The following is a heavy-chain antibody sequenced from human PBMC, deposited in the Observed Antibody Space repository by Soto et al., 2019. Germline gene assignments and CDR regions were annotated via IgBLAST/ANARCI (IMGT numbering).Heavy chain of an antibody. V-gene: IGHV1-69*01. CDR1: GGTFSSYA. CDR2: IIPIFGTA. CDR3: ASYKPPGYSSSWYLFDY. D-gene: IGHD6-13*01. J-gene: IGHJ4*02. Sequence: QVQQVQSGAEVKKPGSSVKVSCKASGGTFSSYAISWVRQAPGQGLEWMGGIIPIFGTANYAQKFQGRITITADESTSTAYMELSSLRSEDTAVYYCASYKPPGYSSSWYLFDYWGQGTLVTVSS.